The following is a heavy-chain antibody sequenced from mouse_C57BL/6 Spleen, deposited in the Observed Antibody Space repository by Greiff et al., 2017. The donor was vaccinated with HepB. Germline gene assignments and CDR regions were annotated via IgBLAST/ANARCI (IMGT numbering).Heavy chain of an antibody. Sequence: EVMLVESGGGLVKPGGSLKLSCAASGFTFSSYAMSWVRQTPEKRLEWVATISDGGSYTYYPDNVKGRFTISRDNAKNNLYLQMSHLKSEDTAMYYCASYDYAWFAYWGQGTLVTVSA. V-gene: IGHV5-4*03. CDR3: ASYDYAWFAY. CDR1: GFTFSSYA. CDR2: ISDGGSYT. J-gene: IGHJ3*01. D-gene: IGHD2-4*01.